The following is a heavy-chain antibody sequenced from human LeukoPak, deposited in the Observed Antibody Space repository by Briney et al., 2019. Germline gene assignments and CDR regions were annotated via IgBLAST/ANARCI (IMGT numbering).Heavy chain of an antibody. J-gene: IGHJ4*02. D-gene: IGHD6-19*01. Sequence: SGGSLRLSCAASGFTFSSYWMSWVRQAPGKGLEWVANIKQDGSEKYYVDSVKGRFTISRDNAKNSLYLQMNSLRAEDTAVYYCARGANSGWYPGWPYWGQGTLVTVSS. V-gene: IGHV3-7*01. CDR2: IKQDGSEK. CDR1: GFTFSSYW. CDR3: ARGANSGWYPGWPY.